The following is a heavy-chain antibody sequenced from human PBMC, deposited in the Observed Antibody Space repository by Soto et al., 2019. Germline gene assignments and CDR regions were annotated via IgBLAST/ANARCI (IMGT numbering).Heavy chain of an antibody. Sequence: VAGGKIKSIGYCRGRKRKYQGKGLEWIGSIYYSGSTYYNPSLKSRVAMSVDTSKNQFSLKLRSVSAADTAVYYCARQRTSVVTQAYFDDWGQGSLVTVPS. D-gene: IGHD2-21*02. V-gene: IGHV4-39*01. CDR3: ARQRTSVVTQAYFDD. CDR1: GGKIKSIGYC. J-gene: IGHJ4*02. CDR2: IYYSGST.